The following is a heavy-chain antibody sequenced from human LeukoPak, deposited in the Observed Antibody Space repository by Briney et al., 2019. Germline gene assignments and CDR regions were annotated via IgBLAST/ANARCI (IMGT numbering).Heavy chain of an antibody. CDR2: ISAYNGNT. D-gene: IGHD2-21*02. CDR1: GYTFTSYG. Sequence: ASVKVSCEASGYTFTSYGISWVRQAPGQGLEWMGWISAYNGNTNYAQKLQGRVTMTTDTSTSTAYMELRSLRSDDTAVYYCARGGYCGGDLCWFDPWGQGTLVTVSS. CDR3: ARGGYCGGDLCWFDP. V-gene: IGHV1-18*04. J-gene: IGHJ5*02.